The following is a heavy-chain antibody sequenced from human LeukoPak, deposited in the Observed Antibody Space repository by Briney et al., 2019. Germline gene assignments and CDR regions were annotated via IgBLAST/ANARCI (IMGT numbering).Heavy chain of an antibody. J-gene: IGHJ4*02. CDR3: AGFTFFRGVITFDY. V-gene: IGHV4-38-2*02. Sequence: SETLSLTCTVSGYSLSSGYYWGWIRQPPGKGLEWIGSVDHSGGTYYNPSLRSRVSISVDTSKNQFSLKLSSVTAADTAVYSCAGFTFFRGVITFDYWGQGTLVTVST. D-gene: IGHD3-10*01. CDR1: GYSLSSGYY. CDR2: VDHSGGT.